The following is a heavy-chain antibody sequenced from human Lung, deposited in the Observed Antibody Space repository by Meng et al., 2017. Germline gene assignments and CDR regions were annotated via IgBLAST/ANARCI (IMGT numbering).Heavy chain of an antibody. CDR3: ARGQKGYFDL. CDR2: IYNSGST. Sequence: QVQLQKWGPGLVKPSQTLSLTCTVSGGSISSSNYYWSWIRQPPGKGLEWSGHIYNSGSTYYNPSLKSRITISVDTSKNQFSLKLSSVTAADTAVYYCARGQKGYFDLWGRGTLVTVSS. CDR1: GGSISSSNYY. V-gene: IGHV4-30-4*01. J-gene: IGHJ2*01.